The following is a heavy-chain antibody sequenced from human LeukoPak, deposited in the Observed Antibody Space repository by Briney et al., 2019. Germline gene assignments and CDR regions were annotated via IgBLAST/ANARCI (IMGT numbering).Heavy chain of an antibody. Sequence: GGSLRLSCVASGFTFSNYWMSWVRQAPGKGLEWVANMKPDGSDKYYVDSVKGRFTISRDNAKNSLYLQMNSLRAEDTSVYYCTSLRVGWGQGTLVTVSS. D-gene: IGHD1-26*01. V-gene: IGHV3-7*01. J-gene: IGHJ4*02. CDR3: TSLRVG. CDR2: MKPDGSDK. CDR1: GFTFSNYW.